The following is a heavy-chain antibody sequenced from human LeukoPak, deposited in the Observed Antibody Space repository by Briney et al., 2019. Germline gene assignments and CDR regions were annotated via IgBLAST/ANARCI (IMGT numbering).Heavy chain of an antibody. D-gene: IGHD3-22*01. Sequence: SETVSLTCAVYGGSFSGYYWSWIRQPPGKGLEWIGEINHSGSTNYNPSLKSRVTISVDTSKNQFSLKLSSVTAADTAVYYCARTVVVITTPSALVDYWGQGTLVTVSS. CDR2: INHSGST. J-gene: IGHJ4*02. CDR3: ARTVVVITTPSALVDY. CDR1: GGSFSGYY. V-gene: IGHV4-34*01.